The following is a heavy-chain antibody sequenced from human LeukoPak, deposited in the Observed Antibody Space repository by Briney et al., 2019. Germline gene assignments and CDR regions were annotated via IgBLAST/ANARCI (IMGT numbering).Heavy chain of an antibody. V-gene: IGHV3-73*01. D-gene: IGHD4-17*01. CDR2: ITSKADSYAT. J-gene: IGHJ4*02. CDR1: GFTFSDSP. Sequence: SGGSLRLSCAASGFTFSDSPMHWVRQASGKGLEWVGRITSKADSYATAYAEAVRGRFTISRDDSQNTAYLQMNSLQTEDTAVYYCTRLPTLKTFDYWGQGILVTVSS. CDR3: TRLPTLKTFDY.